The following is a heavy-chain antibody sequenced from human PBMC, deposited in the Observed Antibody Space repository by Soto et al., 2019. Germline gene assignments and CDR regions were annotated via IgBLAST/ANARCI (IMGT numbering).Heavy chain of an antibody. CDR1: GFTVSSNY. J-gene: IGHJ4*02. CDR2: IYSGGTT. Sequence: RGSLRLSCAASGFTVSSNYMSWVRQAPGKGLGWVSVIYSGGTTYYADSVKDRFTISRDNSKNTLYLQMNGLRAEDTAVYYCARGGSRRLQLLFVFDSWGQGTLVTVSS. V-gene: IGHV3-53*01. D-gene: IGHD1-1*01. CDR3: ARGGSRRLQLLFVFDS.